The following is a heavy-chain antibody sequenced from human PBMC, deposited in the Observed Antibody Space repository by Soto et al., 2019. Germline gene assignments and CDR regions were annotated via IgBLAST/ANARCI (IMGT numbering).Heavy chain of an antibody. V-gene: IGHV4-39*01. CDR3: ARLGGVGAASDSDY. J-gene: IGHJ4*02. CDR2: IYYSGST. D-gene: IGHD1-26*01. Sequence: PWEALSLTSALSGGSISTGNVWTLVRQSPGKGLEWVGTIYYSGSTYYNPSLKSRVTISIHTSENQFSLKLTSVTAADTAVYLYARLGGVGAASDSDYWGQGSLVTVSP. CDR1: GGSISTGNV.